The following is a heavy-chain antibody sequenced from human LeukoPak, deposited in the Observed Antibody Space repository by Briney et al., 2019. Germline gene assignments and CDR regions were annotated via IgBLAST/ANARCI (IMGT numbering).Heavy chain of an antibody. CDR2: IYTSGST. J-gene: IGHJ4*02. D-gene: IGHD4-23*01. CDR3: ARDWVAYGGNYRDY. Sequence: SSQTLSLTCTVSGGSISSGSYYWSWIRQPAGKGLEWIGRIYTSGSTNYNPSLKSRVTISVDTSKNQFSLKLSSVTAADTAVYYCARDWVAYGGNYRDYWGQGTLVTVSS. V-gene: IGHV4-61*02. CDR1: GGSISSGSYY.